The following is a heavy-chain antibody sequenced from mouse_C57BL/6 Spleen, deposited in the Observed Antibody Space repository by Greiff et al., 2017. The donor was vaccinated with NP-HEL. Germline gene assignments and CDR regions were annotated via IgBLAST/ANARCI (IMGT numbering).Heavy chain of an antibody. V-gene: IGHV1-22*01. CDR2: INPNNGGT. D-gene: IGHD2-4*01. CDR1: GYTFTDYN. CDR3: ARSYYDYDDPFAY. Sequence: VQLQQSGPELVKPGASVKMSCKASGYTFTDYNMHWVKQSHGKSLEWIGYINPNNGGTSYNQKFKGKATLTVNKSSSTAYMELRSLTSEDSAVYYCARSYYDYDDPFAYWGQGTLVTVSA. J-gene: IGHJ3*01.